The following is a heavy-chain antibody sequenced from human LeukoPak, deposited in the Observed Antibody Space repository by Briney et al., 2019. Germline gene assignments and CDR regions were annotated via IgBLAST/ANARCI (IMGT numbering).Heavy chain of an antibody. CDR1: GGSIRISSYY. V-gene: IGHV4-39*07. CDR3: ARGGESSSWSPWGDSNWFDP. D-gene: IGHD6-13*01. CDR2: IYYSGST. J-gene: IGHJ5*02. Sequence: SETLSLTCTVSGGSIRISSYYWGWIRQPPGKGLEWIGSIYYSGSTYYNPSLKSRVTISVDTSKNQFSLKLSSVTAADTAVYYCARGGESSSWSPWGDSNWFDPWGQGTLVTVSS.